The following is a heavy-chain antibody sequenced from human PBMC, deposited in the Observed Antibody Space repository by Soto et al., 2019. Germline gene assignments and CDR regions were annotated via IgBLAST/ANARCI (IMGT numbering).Heavy chain of an antibody. V-gene: IGHV2-70*11. CDR2: IDWDDDK. CDR1: GFSLSTSGMC. D-gene: IGHD4-17*01. Sequence: SGPTLVKPTQTLTLTCTFSGFSLSTSGMCVSWIRQPPGKALEWLARIDWDDDKYYSTSLKTRLTISKDTSKNQVVLTMTNMDPVDTATYYCARTPGYGDFTRAFDIWGQGTMVTVSS. J-gene: IGHJ3*02. CDR3: ARTPGYGDFTRAFDI.